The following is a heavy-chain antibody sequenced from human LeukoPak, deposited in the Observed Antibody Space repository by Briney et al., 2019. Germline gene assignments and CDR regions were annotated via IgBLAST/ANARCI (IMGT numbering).Heavy chain of an antibody. CDR2: LSAGGGST. V-gene: IGHV3-23*01. D-gene: IGHD4-17*01. CDR3: ARDEYGDYGCDR. CDR1: GFTLSSYA. J-gene: IGHJ5*02. Sequence: PGGSLRLSCAASGFTLSSYALSWDRQAPGKGLDWVSALSAGGGSTYYADSVKGRFTISRDNSKNTLYLQMNSLRAEDTAVYYCARDEYGDYGCDRWGQGTLVTVSS.